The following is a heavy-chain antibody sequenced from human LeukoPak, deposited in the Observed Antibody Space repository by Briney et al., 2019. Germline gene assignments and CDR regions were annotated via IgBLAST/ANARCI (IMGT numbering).Heavy chain of an antibody. J-gene: IGHJ3*02. CDR2: ISAYNGNT. Sequence: ASVKVSCKASGYTFTSYGISWVRQAPGQGLEWMGWISAYNGNTNYAQRLQGRVTMTTDTSTSTAYMELRSLRSDDTAVYYCARMGDYGDYYDAFDIWGQGTMVTVSS. CDR1: GYTFTSYG. CDR3: ARMGDYGDYYDAFDI. D-gene: IGHD4-17*01. V-gene: IGHV1-18*01.